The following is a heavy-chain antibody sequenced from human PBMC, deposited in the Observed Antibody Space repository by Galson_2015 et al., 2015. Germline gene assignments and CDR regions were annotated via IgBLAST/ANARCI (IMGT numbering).Heavy chain of an antibody. D-gene: IGHD3-10*01. CDR1: GFIFSSFS. CDR2: IRSTSSII. J-gene: IGHJ4*02. V-gene: IGHV3-48*01. CDR3: ATVMVRGITPPFDY. Sequence: SLRLSCAASGFIFSSFSMNWVRQAPGKGLEWVSYIRSTSSIIYYADSVKGRFTISRDNAKNSLYLQMNSLRAEDTAVYYCATVMVRGITPPFDYWGQGTLVTVSS.